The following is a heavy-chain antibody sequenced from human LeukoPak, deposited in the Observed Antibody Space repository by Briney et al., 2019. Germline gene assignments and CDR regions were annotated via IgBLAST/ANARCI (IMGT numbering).Heavy chain of an antibody. CDR2: INPNSGGT. Sequence: ASVKVSCKASGYTFTGDYMHWVRQAPGQGLEWMGWINPNSGGTNYAQKFQGRVTMTRDTSISTAYMELSRLRSDDTAVYYCARVSKQQLARVAFDIWGQGTMVTVSS. J-gene: IGHJ3*02. CDR3: ARVSKQQLARVAFDI. CDR1: GYTFTGDY. D-gene: IGHD6-13*01. V-gene: IGHV1-2*02.